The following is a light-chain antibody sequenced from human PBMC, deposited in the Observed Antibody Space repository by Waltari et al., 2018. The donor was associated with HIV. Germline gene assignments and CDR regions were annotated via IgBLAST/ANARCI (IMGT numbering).Light chain of an antibody. V-gene: IGLV3-25*02. CDR2: KDR. CDR1: VLPRQY. Sequence: SYDLTQPPSVSVSSGQTAKITCSGDVLPRQYAYWSQQKSGQAPVLVISKDRGRPAGLPDRCSGDSSGTATTVRLTSSRVEAEEEPDYYCESADKRSTSPLFGGVSKLTVL. J-gene: IGLJ2*01. CDR3: ESADKRSTSPL.